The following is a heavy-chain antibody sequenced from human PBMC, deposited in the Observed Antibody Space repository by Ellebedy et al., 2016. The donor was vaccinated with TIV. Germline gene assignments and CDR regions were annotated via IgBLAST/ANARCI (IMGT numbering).Heavy chain of an antibody. J-gene: IGHJ4*02. CDR1: GYTFTGYY. V-gene: IGHV1-2*02. CDR3: ARVGDILTGYYPADY. CDR2: INPNSGGT. D-gene: IGHD3-9*01. Sequence: ASVKVSCXASGYTFTGYYMHWVRQAPGQGLEWMGWINPNSGGTNYAQKFQGRVTMTRDTSISTAYMELSRLRSDDTAVYYCARVGDILTGYYPADYWGQGTLVTVSS.